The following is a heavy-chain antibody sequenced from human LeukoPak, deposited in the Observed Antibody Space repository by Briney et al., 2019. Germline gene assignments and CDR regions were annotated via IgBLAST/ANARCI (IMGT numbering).Heavy chain of an antibody. D-gene: IGHD1-1*01. CDR2: IDTYKGST. J-gene: IGHJ4*02. V-gene: IGHV1-18*01. CDR1: GYTFISYG. Sequence: ASVKVSCKASGYTFISYGVSWVRQAPGQGLEWMGGIDTYKGSTNYAETLQGTVTVTTDTSTSTVYMELRSLRSDDTAVYYCARPNTEATGYYFDYWGQGTLVTVPS. CDR3: ARPNTEATGYYFDY.